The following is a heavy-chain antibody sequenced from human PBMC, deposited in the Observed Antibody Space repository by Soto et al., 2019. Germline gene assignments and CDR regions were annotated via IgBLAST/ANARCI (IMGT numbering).Heavy chain of an antibody. CDR1: CGSIGRGDYY. CDR2: IYYSRST. J-gene: IGHJ4*02. CDR3: ARGATYYFDY. V-gene: IGHV4-30-4*01. Sequence: PSETLSLTSTVSCGSIGRGDYYCCWLRKPLGKGLEWIGYIYYSRSTYYNPSLKSRVTISVDTSKNQFYLKLTSVTAADTAVYYCARGATYYFDYWGQGTLVTVSS. D-gene: IGHD1-26*01.